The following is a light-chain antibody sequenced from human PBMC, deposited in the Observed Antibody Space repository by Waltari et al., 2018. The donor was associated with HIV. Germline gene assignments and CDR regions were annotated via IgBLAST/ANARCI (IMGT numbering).Light chain of an antibody. V-gene: IGKV3-20*01. CDR3: QQYNNWPPT. CDR1: QSVSSSY. Sequence: EIVLTQSPGTLSLSPGERATLPCRASQSVSSSYLAWYQQKPGQAPRLLIYGASSRATDIPDRFSGSGSGTDFTLTISRLEPEDFAVYYCQQYNNWPPTFGQGTKVEIK. J-gene: IGKJ1*01. CDR2: GAS.